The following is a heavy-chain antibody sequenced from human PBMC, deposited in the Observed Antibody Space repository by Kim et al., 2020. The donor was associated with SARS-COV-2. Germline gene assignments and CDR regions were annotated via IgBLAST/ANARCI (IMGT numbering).Heavy chain of an antibody. CDR3: AREGESSSWFGH. J-gene: IGHJ5*02. D-gene: IGHD6-13*01. Sequence: GGSLRLSCAVSGFTFSSYWMSWVRQAPGKGLEWVANIKQDGREKYYVDSVKGRFTISRDNAQNSLYLQMSSLRAEDTAVHYCAREGESSSWFGHWRQGT. CDR2: IKQDGREK. CDR1: GFTFSSYW. V-gene: IGHV3-7*01.